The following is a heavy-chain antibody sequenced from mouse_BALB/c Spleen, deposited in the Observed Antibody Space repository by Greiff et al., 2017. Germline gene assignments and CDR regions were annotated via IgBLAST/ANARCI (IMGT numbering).Heavy chain of an antibody. V-gene: IGHV10-1*02. J-gene: IGHJ1*01. CDR2: IRSKSNTYAT. CDR3: VRGDYGNYYWYFDV. D-gene: IGHD2-1*01. CDR1: GFTFNTYA. Sequence: EVKLVESGGGLVQPKGSLKLSCAASGFTFNTYAMNWVRQAPGKGLEWVARIRSKSNTYATYYADSVKDRFTISRDDSQSMLYLQMNNLKTEDTAMYYCVRGDYGNYYWYFDVWGAGTTVTVSS.